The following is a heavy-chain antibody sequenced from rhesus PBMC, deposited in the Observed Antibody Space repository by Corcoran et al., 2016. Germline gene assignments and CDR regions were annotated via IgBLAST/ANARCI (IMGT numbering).Heavy chain of an antibody. Sequence: QVQLVQSGAEVKKPGSSVKVSCKASGYTFTDYYMHWVRQAPRQGLGWMRWINPYNGNTKEAQKFQGRVTMTRDTSTSTAYMELSSLRSEDTAVYYCASGSSYVHDWYFDLWGPGTPITISS. D-gene: IGHD4-29*01. J-gene: IGHJ2*01. CDR1: GYTFTDYY. V-gene: IGHV1S2*01. CDR2: INPYNGNT. CDR3: ASGSSYVHDWYFDL.